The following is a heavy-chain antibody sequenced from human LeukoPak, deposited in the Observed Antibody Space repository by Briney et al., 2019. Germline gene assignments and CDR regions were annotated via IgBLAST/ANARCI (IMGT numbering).Heavy chain of an antibody. CDR1: GGSISSSSYY. Sequence: SETLSLTCTVSGGSISSSSYYWGWIRQPPGKGLEWIGSIYYSGSTYYNPSLKSRVTISVDTSKNQFSLKLSSVTAADTAVYYCARDIYDIVVVGPTDWGQGTLVTVSS. CDR3: ARDIYDIVVVGPTD. CDR2: IYYSGST. J-gene: IGHJ4*02. D-gene: IGHD2-2*01. V-gene: IGHV4-39*07.